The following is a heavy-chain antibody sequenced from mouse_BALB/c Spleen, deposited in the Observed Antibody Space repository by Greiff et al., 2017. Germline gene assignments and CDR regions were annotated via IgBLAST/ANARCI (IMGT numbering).Heavy chain of an antibody. CDR2: ISSGGGST. Sequence: EVKLEESGGGLVKPGGSLKLSCAASGFAFSSYDMSWVRQTPEKRLEWVAYISSGGGSTYYPDTVKGRFTISRDNAKNTLYLQMSSLKSEDTAMYYCARRGGYLNYYAMDYWGQGTSVTVSS. V-gene: IGHV5-12-1*01. D-gene: IGHD1-1*02. J-gene: IGHJ4*01. CDR3: ARRGGYLNYYAMDY. CDR1: GFAFSSYD.